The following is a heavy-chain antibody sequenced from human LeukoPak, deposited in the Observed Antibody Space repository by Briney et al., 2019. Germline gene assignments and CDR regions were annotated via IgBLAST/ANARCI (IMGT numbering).Heavy chain of an antibody. CDR1: VFTFNSYG. D-gene: IGHD2-15*01. J-gene: IGHJ5*02. Sequence: AGGSLRLSCAASVFTFNSYGMHWVRQAPGEGREWGAFIREDGTNKYHTDCVKGPFTISRDSSKNTRYLQMNSLRAADAAVYFCAKATVTSCRGAYCSPLASWGKETLVPAPS. CDR3: AKATVTSCRGAYCSPLAS. V-gene: IGHV3-30*02. CDR2: IREDGTNK.